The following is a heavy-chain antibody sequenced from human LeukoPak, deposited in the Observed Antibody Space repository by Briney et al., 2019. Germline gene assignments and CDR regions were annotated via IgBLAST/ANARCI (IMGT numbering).Heavy chain of an antibody. J-gene: IGHJ6*03. CDR1: GFTFSTYW. CDR2: INSDESRT. Sequence: GGSLRLSCAASGFTFSTYWMHWVRQAPGKGLMWVSRINSDESRTSYADSVKGRFTISRDNAKNTLYVQMNSLRSEDTAVYFCARGGSPIYYYYMDVWGKGITVTISS. CDR3: ARGGSPIYYYYMDV. D-gene: IGHD3-10*01. V-gene: IGHV3-74*01.